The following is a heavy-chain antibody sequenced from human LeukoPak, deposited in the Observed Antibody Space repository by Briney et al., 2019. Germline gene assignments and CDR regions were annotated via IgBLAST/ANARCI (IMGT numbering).Heavy chain of an antibody. CDR1: GFTFSSYA. CDR2: ISGSGGST. CDR3: AKDLSQAVTAISGDEYFQH. J-gene: IGHJ1*01. Sequence: GGSPRLSCAASGFTFSSYATSWVRQAPGKGLEWVSAISGSGGSTYYADSVKGRFTISRDNSKNTLYLQMNSLRAEDTAVYYCAKDLSQAVTAISGDEYFQHWGQGTLVTVSS. D-gene: IGHD2-21*02. V-gene: IGHV3-23*01.